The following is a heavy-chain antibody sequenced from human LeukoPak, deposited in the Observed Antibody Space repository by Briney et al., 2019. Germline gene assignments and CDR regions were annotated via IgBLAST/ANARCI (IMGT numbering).Heavy chain of an antibody. D-gene: IGHD3-16*01. CDR2: IRSNDET. Sequence: AGSLRLSCAASGLSFSSFAMSWVRQGPARGLEWVSSIRSNDETFYADSVKGRFTFSSDSSRNTVYFQLNNLRVEDTAIYYCAKASWVSSTDAVRWGQGTLVTVSS. CDR1: GLSFSSFA. V-gene: IGHV3-23*01. J-gene: IGHJ4*02. CDR3: AKASWVSSTDAVR.